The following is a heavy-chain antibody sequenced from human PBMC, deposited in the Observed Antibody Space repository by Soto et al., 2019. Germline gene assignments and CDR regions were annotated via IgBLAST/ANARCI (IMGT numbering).Heavy chain of an antibody. Sequence: PSQTLSLTCVISGDSVSSNTASWNWIRQSPSRGLEWLGRTYCRSKWYNDYAVSVKSRIIINPDTSNNQFSLQLNAVTPEDTAVYFCAKGDNLGPKTGYAFDPWGQGIMVTVSS. CDR1: GDSVSSNTAS. CDR3: AKGDNLGPKTGYAFDP. D-gene: IGHD5-12*01. V-gene: IGHV6-1*01. CDR2: TYCRSKWYN. J-gene: IGHJ5*02.